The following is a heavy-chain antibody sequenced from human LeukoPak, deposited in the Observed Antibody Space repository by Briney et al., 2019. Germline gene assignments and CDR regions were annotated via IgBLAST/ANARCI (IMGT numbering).Heavy chain of an antibody. CDR1: GGSISSYY. D-gene: IGHD1-20*01. CDR2: IYHSGST. CDR3: AREINPLTGTTQYGMDV. V-gene: IGHV4-38-2*02. Sequence: SETLSLTCTVSGGSISSYYWSWIRQPPGKGLEWIGSIYHSGSTYYNPSLKSRVTISVDTSKNQFSLKLSSVTAADTAVYYCAREINPLTGTTQYGMDVWGQGTTVTVSS. J-gene: IGHJ6*02.